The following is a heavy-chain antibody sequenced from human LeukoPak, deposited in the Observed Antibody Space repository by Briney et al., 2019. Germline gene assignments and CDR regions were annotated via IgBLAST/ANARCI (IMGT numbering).Heavy chain of an antibody. J-gene: IGHJ6*03. D-gene: IGHD3-10*01. CDR2: IRYDGSNK. CDR1: GFTFSSYG. CDR3: AKEARGGYYYYYMDV. V-gene: IGHV3-30*02. Sequence: GGSLRLSCAASGFTFSSYGMHWVRQAPGKGLEWVAFIRYDGSNKYYADSVKGRFTISRDNAKNSLYLQMNSLRAEDTAVYYCAKEARGGYYYYYMDVWGKGTTVTVSS.